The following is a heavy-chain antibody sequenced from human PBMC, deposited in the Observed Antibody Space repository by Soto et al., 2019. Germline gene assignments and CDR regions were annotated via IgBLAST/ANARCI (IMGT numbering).Heavy chain of an antibody. D-gene: IGHD4-17*01. V-gene: IGHV3-48*02. CDR3: ASTTADYYYYGMDV. CDR1: GFTFSSYS. Sequence: PGGSLRLSCAASGFTFSSYSMNWVRQAPGKGLEWVSYISSSSSTIYYADSVKGRFTISRDNAKNSLYLQMNSLRDEDTAVYYCASTTADYYYYGMDVWGQGTTVTSP. J-gene: IGHJ6*02. CDR2: ISSSSSTI.